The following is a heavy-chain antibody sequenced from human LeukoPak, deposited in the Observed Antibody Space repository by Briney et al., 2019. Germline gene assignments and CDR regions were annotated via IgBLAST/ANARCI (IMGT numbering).Heavy chain of an antibody. V-gene: IGHV3-48*04. CDR2: IDPRSGIT. J-gene: IGHJ4*02. CDR3: ARFGTSGYSGDH. D-gene: IGHD3-22*01. Sequence: GGSVRLSCAASGFTFRIFGLNWVRQAPGKGPEWVSYIDPRSGITYYADSVQGRFIISRDDAKNSVYLQMSSLRAEDTAVYYCARFGTSGYSGDHWGQGTLVTVSS. CDR1: GFTFRIFG.